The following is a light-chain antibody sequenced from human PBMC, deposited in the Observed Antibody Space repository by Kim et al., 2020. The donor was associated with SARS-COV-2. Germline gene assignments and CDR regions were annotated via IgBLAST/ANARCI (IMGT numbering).Light chain of an antibody. J-gene: IGLJ2*01. Sequence: GQLVSISSSGCRSNVGRNYVYWYHQFPGPAPKLLIYSTNQRPSGVPDRFSCSKSGTSASLAISGLRSEDEADYYCAAWEDSLSGLALGGGTQLTVL. CDR1: RSNVGRNY. CDR2: STN. V-gene: IGLV1-47*01. CDR3: AAWEDSLSGLA.